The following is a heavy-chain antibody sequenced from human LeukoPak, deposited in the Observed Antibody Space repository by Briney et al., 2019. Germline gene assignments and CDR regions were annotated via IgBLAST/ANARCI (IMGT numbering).Heavy chain of an antibody. CDR1: GFTFNNYA. V-gene: IGHV3-23*03. CDR3: ARGGVNYWNPRY. CDR2: LYTGGTT. D-gene: IGHD1-1*01. J-gene: IGHJ4*02. Sequence: GGSLRLSCAASGFTFNNYAMSWVRQAPGKGLEWVSLLYTGGTTYYAHSVEGRFTISRDDSKNTLYLQMNTLRAEDTAVYYCARGGVNYWNPRYWGQGTLVTVSS.